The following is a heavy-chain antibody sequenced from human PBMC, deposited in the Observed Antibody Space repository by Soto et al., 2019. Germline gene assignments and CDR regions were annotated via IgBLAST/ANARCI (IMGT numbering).Heavy chain of an antibody. CDR3: AKGRPYSDFWSGYYEYYYYDMDV. D-gene: IGHD3-3*01. V-gene: IGHV3-23*01. CDR2: ISGSGGST. CDR1: GFTFRSYA. J-gene: IGHJ6*02. Sequence: GGSLRLSCAASGFTFRSYAMSWVRQAPGKGLEWVSAISGSGGSTYYADSVKGRFTISRDNSKNTLYLQMNSLRAEDTAVYHCAKGRPYSDFWSGYYEYYYYDMDVWGQGTTVTVS.